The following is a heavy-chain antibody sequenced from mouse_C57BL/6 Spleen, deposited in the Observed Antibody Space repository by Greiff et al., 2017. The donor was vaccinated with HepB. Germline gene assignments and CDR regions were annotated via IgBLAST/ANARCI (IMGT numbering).Heavy chain of an antibody. CDR3: ASGDYYGSSYGWYFDV. Sequence: VQLQQSGPELVKPGASVKISCKASGYAFSSSWMNWVKQRPGKGLEWIGRIYPGDGDTNYNGKFKGKATLTADKSSSTAYMQLSSLTSEDSAVYFCASGDYYGSSYGWYFDVWGTGTTVTVSS. CDR1: GYAFSSSW. D-gene: IGHD1-1*01. J-gene: IGHJ1*03. CDR2: IYPGDGDT. V-gene: IGHV1-82*01.